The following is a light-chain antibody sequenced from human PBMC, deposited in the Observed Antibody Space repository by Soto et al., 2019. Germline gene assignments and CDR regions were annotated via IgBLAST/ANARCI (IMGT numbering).Light chain of an antibody. CDR3: TSYTSSSTRDV. Sequence: QSVLTQPASVSGSPGQSITISCTGTSSDVGDYNYVSWYQQHPGKAPKLMIYEVSNRPLGVSNRFSGSKSGNTASLTISGLQAEDEADYYCTSYTSSSTRDVFGTGTKGTVL. J-gene: IGLJ1*01. CDR2: EVS. CDR1: SSDVGDYNY. V-gene: IGLV2-14*01.